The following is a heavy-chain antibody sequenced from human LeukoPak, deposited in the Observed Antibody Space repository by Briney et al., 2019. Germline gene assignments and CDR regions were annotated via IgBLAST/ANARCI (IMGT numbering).Heavy chain of an antibody. CDR1: GYTFTSYD. CDR3: ARDSSSSHNYGMDV. J-gene: IGHJ6*02. Sequence: ASVKVSCTASGYTFTSYDINWVRQATGQGLEWMGWMNPNSGNTGYAQKFQGRVTMTRNTSISTAYMELSSLRSEDTAVYYCARDSSSSHNYGMDVWGQGTTVTVSS. D-gene: IGHD6-13*01. CDR2: MNPNSGNT. V-gene: IGHV1-8*01.